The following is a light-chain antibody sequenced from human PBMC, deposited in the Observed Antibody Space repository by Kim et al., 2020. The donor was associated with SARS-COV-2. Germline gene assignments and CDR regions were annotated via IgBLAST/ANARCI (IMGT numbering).Light chain of an antibody. V-gene: IGLV1-44*01. J-gene: IGLJ3*02. CDR3: AAWDGSLDGWV. CDR1: YSNIGANS. CDR2: TNN. Sequence: QSVLTQPPSASGTPGQRVTISCSGSYSNIGANSPHWYQHFSGTAPKLLIDTNNRRPSGVPDRFSASKSGTSASLAISGLQSEDEADYYCAAWDGSLDGWVFGGGTQLTVL.